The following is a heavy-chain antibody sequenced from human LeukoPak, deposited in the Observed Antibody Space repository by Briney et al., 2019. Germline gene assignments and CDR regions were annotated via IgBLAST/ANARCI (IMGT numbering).Heavy chain of an antibody. J-gene: IGHJ6*03. V-gene: IGHV3-74*01. D-gene: IGHD6-19*01. CDR1: GFTFSSYW. Sequence: GGSLRLSCAASGFTFSSYWMHWVRQAPGKGLVWVSRINSDGSSTSYADSVKGRFTISRDNAKNTLYLQMNSLRAEDTAVYYCARDPALYSSGWINYYYYYYMDVWGKGTTVTVSS. CDR2: INSDGSST. CDR3: ARDPALYSSGWINYYYYYYMDV.